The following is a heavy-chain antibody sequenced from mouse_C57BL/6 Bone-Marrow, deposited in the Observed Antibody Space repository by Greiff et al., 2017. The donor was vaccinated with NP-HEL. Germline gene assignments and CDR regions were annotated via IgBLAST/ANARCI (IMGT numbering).Heavy chain of an antibody. CDR2: IDPENGDT. Sequence: VQLQQSGAELVRPGASVKLSCTASGFNIKDDYMHWVKQRPEQGLEWIGWIDPENGDTEYASKFQGKATITADTSSNTAYLQLSSLTSEDTAVYDCTTPDGSTYYAMDYWGQGTSVTVSS. D-gene: IGHD1-1*01. CDR1: GFNIKDDY. J-gene: IGHJ4*01. V-gene: IGHV14-4*01. CDR3: TTPDGSTYYAMDY.